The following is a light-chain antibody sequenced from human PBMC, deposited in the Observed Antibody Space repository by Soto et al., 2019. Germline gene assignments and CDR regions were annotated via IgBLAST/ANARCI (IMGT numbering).Light chain of an antibody. V-gene: IGKV3-11*01. CDR2: DAS. CDR1: QSVSSY. Sequence: EIVLTQSPATLSLSPGERATLSCRASQSVSSYLAWYQQKPGQAPRLLIYDASNMATGIPARFSGGGSGADITLTISSLAPEDFEVYYCQQRSNWLTFGGGTKVEIK. J-gene: IGKJ4*01. CDR3: QQRSNWLT.